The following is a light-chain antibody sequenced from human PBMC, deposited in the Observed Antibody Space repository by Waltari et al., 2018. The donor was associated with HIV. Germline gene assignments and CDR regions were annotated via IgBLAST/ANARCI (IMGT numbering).Light chain of an antibody. CDR3: SSYAGSSMSYA. V-gene: IGLV2-8*01. Sequence: QSALTQPPSASGSPGQSVSISCTGASSDVGAFKYVSWYQQHPCKAPKLLIYDVTKRPSGVPDRFSGSKSGNTASLTVSGLQAEDEAHYYCSSYAGSSMSYAFGTGTKVTVL. CDR2: DVT. CDR1: SSDVGAFKY. J-gene: IGLJ1*01.